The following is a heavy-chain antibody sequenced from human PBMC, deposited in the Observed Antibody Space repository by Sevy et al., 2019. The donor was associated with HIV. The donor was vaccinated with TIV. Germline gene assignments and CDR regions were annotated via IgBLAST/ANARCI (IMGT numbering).Heavy chain of an antibody. J-gene: IGHJ6*02. CDR2: ISSSSSYI. Sequence: GGYLRLSCAASGFTFSSYSMNWVRQAPGKGLEWVSSISSSSSYIYYADSVKGRFTNSRDNAKNSLYLQMNSLGAEDTAVHYCARGQILEWVLLGYYGMDVWGQGTLVTVSS. CDR1: GFTFSSYS. CDR3: ARGQILEWVLLGYYGMDV. D-gene: IGHD3-3*01. V-gene: IGHV3-21*01.